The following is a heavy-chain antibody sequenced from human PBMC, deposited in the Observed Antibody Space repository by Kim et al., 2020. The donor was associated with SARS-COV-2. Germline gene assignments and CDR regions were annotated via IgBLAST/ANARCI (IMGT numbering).Heavy chain of an antibody. J-gene: IGHJ4*02. CDR3: ARAYVGWGGFDY. V-gene: IGHV3-74*01. CDR1: GFTFSSYW. Sequence: GGSLRLSCAASGFTFSSYWMHWVRQAPGKGLVWVSRINSDGSSTSYADSVKGRFTISRDNAKNTLYLQMNSLRAEDTAVYYCARAYVGWGGFDYWGQGTLVTVSS. CDR2: INSDGSST. D-gene: IGHD3-3*01.